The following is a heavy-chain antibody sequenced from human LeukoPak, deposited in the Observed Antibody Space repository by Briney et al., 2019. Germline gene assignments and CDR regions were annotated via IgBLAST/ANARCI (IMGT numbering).Heavy chain of an antibody. CDR3: AMGPYYYDSSGYYY. CDR2: INSDGSST. J-gene: IGHJ4*02. D-gene: IGHD3-22*01. V-gene: IGHV3-74*01. Sequence: GGSLRLSCAASGLTFDDYGMSWVRKAPGKGLVWVSRINSDGSSTSYADSVKGRFTISRDNAKNTLYLQMNSLRAEDTAVYYCAMGPYYYDSSGYYYWGQGTLVTVSS. CDR1: GLTFDDYG.